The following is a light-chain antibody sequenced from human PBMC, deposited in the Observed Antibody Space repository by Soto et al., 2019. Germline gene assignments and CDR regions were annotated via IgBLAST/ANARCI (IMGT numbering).Light chain of an antibody. CDR2: GAS. V-gene: IGKV3-20*01. CDR1: QSISSNY. CDR3: HQYGSAPAWT. Sequence: EIVLTQSPGTLSLFPGERATLSCRASQSISSNYLAWYQQKPGQAPRLLLHGASNRATGIPDRFSGAGSGTDFTLTISRLEPEDFAVYYCHQYGSAPAWTFGQGTKVEIK. J-gene: IGKJ1*01.